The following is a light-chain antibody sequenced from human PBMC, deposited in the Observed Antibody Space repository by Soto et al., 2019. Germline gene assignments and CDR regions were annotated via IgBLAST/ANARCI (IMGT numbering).Light chain of an antibody. Sequence: EIVLTQSPGTLSLSPGERATLSCRASQSVTSNYLAWYQQKPGQAPRYLIYAASSRASGIPDRFSGSGSGTDFALTITRLEPEDFAVYYCQQYESFPITFGQGTRLEIK. CDR1: QSVTSNY. V-gene: IGKV3-20*01. J-gene: IGKJ5*01. CDR3: QQYESFPIT. CDR2: AAS.